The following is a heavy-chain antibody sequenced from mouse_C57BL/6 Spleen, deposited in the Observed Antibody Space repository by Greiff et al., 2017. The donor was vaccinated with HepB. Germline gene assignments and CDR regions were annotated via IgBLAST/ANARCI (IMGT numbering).Heavy chain of an antibody. CDR3: ARRSLYDGYYEDYAMDY. D-gene: IGHD2-3*01. V-gene: IGHV2-2*01. CDR1: GFSLTSYG. CDR2: IWSGGST. J-gene: IGHJ4*01. Sequence: QVQLKESGPGLVQPSQSLSITCTVSGFSLTSYGVHWVRQSPGKGLEWLGVIWSGGSTDYNAAFISRLSISKDNSKSQVFFKMNSLQADDTAIYYCARRSLYDGYYEDYAMDYWGQGTSVTVSS.